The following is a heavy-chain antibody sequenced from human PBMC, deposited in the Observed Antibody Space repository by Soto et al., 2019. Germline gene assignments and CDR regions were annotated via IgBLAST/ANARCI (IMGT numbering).Heavy chain of an antibody. V-gene: IGHV4-31*03. CDR2: IYYSGST. J-gene: IGHJ4*02. Sequence: QVQLQESGPGLVKPSQTLSLTCTVSGGSISSGGYYWSWIRQHPGKGLEWIGYIYYSGSTYYNPSLKSRVTISVYTSDNQFSLKLSSVTAADMAVYYGAIAVVGTVTSYPYYWGQGTQVTVSS. CDR3: AIAVVGTVTSYPYY. D-gene: IGHD4-17*01. CDR1: GGSISSGGYY.